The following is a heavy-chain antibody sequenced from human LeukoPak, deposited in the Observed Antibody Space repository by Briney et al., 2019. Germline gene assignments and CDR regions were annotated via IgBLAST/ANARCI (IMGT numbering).Heavy chain of an antibody. J-gene: IGHJ4*02. CDR1: GYTFTSNY. Sequence: ASVKVSCKAFGYTFTSNYMHWVRQAPGQGPEWMGVISPSGGSTTYAQKFQGRVTLTRDMSTSTDYLELSSLRAEDTAVYYCARDTGYSSSWLYFDYWGQGTLVTVSS. D-gene: IGHD6-13*01. CDR2: ISPSGGST. CDR3: ARDTGYSSSWLYFDY. V-gene: IGHV1-46*01.